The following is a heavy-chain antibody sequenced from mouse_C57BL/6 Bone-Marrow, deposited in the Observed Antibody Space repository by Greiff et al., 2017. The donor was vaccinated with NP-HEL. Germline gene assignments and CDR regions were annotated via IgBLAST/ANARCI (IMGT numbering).Heavy chain of an antibody. D-gene: IGHD2-3*01. CDR3: ARGGRWGGPSYAMDY. V-gene: IGHV1-55*01. CDR2: IYPGSGST. CDR1: GYTFTSYW. J-gene: IGHJ4*01. Sequence: QVQLQQPGAELVKPGASVKMSCKASGYTFTSYWITWVKQRPGQGLEWIGDIYPGSGSTNYNEKFKSKATLTVDTSSSTAYMQLSSLTSEDSAVYDWARGGRWGGPSYAMDYWGQGTSVTVSS.